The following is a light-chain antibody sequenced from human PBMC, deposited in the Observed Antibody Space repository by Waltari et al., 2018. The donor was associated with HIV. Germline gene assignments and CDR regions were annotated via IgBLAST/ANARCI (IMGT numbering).Light chain of an antibody. V-gene: IGKV1-33*01. CDR3: QHYDNLLFT. CDR1: QDISNY. Sequence: DIQMTQSPSSLSASVGDRVTITCQASQDISNYLNWYQQKPGKAPKLLIYDASNLQTGVPSMFSGSGSGTDFTFTISSLQPEDFATYYCQHYDNLLFTFGPGTKVDIK. J-gene: IGKJ3*01. CDR2: DAS.